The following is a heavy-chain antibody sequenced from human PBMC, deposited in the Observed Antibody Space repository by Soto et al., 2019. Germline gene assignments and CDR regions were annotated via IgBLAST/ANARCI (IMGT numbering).Heavy chain of an antibody. J-gene: IGHJ4*02. Sequence: EVQLVESGGGLAKPGRSLRLSCTASGFTFGDYALSWFRQAPGKGLEWLSFIRSKLYGGTTEYAASVKGRFTISRDDSQSIAYLQMNNLKSEDTAVYYCSRYPDYWGQGTLVTVSS. CDR1: GFTFGDYA. V-gene: IGHV3-49*05. CDR3: SRYPDY. CDR2: IRSKLYGGTT.